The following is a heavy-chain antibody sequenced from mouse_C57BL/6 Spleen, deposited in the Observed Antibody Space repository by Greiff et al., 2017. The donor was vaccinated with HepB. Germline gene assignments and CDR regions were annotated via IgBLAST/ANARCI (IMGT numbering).Heavy chain of an antibody. D-gene: IGHD1-1*01. CDR2: IYPGDGDT. J-gene: IGHJ2*01. CDR3: ARWDYGRNFDY. V-gene: IGHV1-82*01. CDR1: GYAFSSSW. Sequence: QVQLQQSGPELVKPGASVKISCKASGYAFSSSWMNWVKQRPGKGLEWIGRIYPGDGDTNYNGKFKGKATLTADKSSSTAYMQLSSLTSEDSAVYFCARWDYGRNFDYWGQGTTLTVSS.